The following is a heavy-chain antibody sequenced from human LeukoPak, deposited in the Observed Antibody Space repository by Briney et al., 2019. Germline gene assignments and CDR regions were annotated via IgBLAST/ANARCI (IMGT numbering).Heavy chain of an antibody. CDR3: ARLYSHTGDY. V-gene: IGHV3-66*04. Sequence: GGSLRLSCAASGFSVSSNYMSWVRQAPGKGLEWVSVIYSGGDTHYADSVKGRFTIPRDNSKDTLYFQMNSLRAEDTAVYYCARLYSHTGDYWGQGTLVTVSS. D-gene: IGHD5-18*01. CDR2: IYSGGDT. J-gene: IGHJ4*02. CDR1: GFSVSSNY.